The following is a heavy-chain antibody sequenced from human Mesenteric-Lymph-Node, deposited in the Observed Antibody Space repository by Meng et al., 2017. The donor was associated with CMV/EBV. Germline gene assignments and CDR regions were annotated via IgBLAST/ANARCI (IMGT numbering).Heavy chain of an antibody. J-gene: IGHJ4*02. V-gene: IGHV3-23*01. D-gene: IGHD3-3*01. CDR3: AKDPPTIFDGR. Sequence: LKISCAASGFTFSNYAMSWVRQAPGKGLEWVSGITGSGGNTYYADSVKGRFTISRDNSKNTLYVQMSSLRVEDTAVYYCAKDPPTIFDGRWGQGTLVTVSS. CDR1: GFTFSNYA. CDR2: ITGSGGNT.